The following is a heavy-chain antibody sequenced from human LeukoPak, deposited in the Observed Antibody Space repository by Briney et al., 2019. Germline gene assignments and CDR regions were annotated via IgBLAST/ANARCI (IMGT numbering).Heavy chain of an antibody. D-gene: IGHD2-15*01. J-gene: IGHJ6*02. V-gene: IGHV3-43D*03. CDR1: GFTFDDYA. CDR3: AKDRQLGYCSGGSCSFMDV. Sequence: GGSLRLSCAASGFTFDDYAMHWVRQAPGKGLEWVSLISWDGGSTYYADSVKGRFTISRDNSKNSLYLQMNSLRAEDTALYYCAKDRQLGYCSGGSCSFMDVWGQGTTVTVSS. CDR2: ISWDGGST.